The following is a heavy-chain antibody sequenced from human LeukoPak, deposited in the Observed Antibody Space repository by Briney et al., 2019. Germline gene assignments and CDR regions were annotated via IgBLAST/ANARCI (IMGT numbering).Heavy chain of an antibody. J-gene: IGHJ5*02. V-gene: IGHV4-30-4*02. Sequence: SETLSLTCTVSGGSISSGDYYWSWIRQPPGKGLEWIGYIYYSGSTYYNPSLKSRVTMSIDTSKNQFSLKLSSVTAADTAVYYCASPRSYYDSSGYYISWGQGTLVTVSS. CDR2: IYYSGST. CDR3: ASPRSYYDSSGYYIS. D-gene: IGHD3-22*01. CDR1: GGSISSGDYY.